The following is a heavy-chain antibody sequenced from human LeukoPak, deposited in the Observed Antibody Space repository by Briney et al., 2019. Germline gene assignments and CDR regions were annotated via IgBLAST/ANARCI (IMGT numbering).Heavy chain of an antibody. V-gene: IGHV1-69*13. CDR3: ASRCGSTSCYTGFQH. CDR1: GGTFSSNA. J-gene: IGHJ1*01. D-gene: IGHD2-2*02. Sequence: ASVKVSCKASGGTFSSNAISWVRQAPGQGLEWMGGIIPIFGTANYAQKFQGRVTITADESTSTAYMELSSLRSEDTAVYDCASRCGSTSCYTGFQHWGQGTLVTVSS. CDR2: IIPIFGTA.